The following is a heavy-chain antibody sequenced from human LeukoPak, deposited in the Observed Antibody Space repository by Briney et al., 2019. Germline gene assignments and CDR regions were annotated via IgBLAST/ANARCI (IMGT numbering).Heavy chain of an antibody. D-gene: IGHD2-2*01. V-gene: IGHV5-51*01. CDR3: ARAQADCSSTSCYDYPDY. J-gene: IGHJ4*02. Sequence: GESLKISCKGSGYSFTSYWIGWVRQMPGKGLEWMGIIYPGDSDTRYSPSFQGQVTISADKSISTAYLQWRSLKASDTAMYYCARAQADCSSTSCYDYPDYWGQGTLVTVSS. CDR1: GYSFTSYW. CDR2: IYPGDSDT.